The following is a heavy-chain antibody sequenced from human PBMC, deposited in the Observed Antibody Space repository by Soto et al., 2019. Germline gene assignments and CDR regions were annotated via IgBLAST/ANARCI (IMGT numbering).Heavy chain of an antibody. V-gene: IGHV1-69*01. Sequence: QVQLVQSGAEVKKPGSSVKVSCKASGGTFSSYIISWVRQAPGQGLEWMGGIIPIFGAATYAQKFQDRVTITADESTSTAYMELSSLRSEDTALYFCARANASNKYWFDAWGQGTLVTVSS. CDR2: IIPIFGAA. J-gene: IGHJ5*02. CDR3: ARANASNKYWFDA. D-gene: IGHD2-2*01. CDR1: GGTFSSYI.